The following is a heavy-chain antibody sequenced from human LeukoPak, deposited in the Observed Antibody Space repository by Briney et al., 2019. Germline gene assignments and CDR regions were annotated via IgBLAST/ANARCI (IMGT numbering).Heavy chain of an antibody. CDR2: INPNSGGT. D-gene: IGHD3-16*02. CDR3: ASHDYVWGSYRSNWFDP. V-gene: IGHV1-2*02. J-gene: IGHJ5*02. Sequence: ASVKVSCKASGYTFTGYYMHWVRQAPGQGLEWMGWINPNSGGTNYAPKFQGRVTMTRDTSISTAYMELSRLRSDDTAVYYCASHDYVWGSYRSNWFDPWGQGTLVTVSS. CDR1: GYTFTGYY.